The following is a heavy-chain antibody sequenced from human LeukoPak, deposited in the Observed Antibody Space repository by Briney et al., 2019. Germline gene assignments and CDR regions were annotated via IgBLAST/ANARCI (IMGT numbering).Heavy chain of an antibody. D-gene: IGHD5-12*01. CDR2: INGNGGGS. Sequence: TGGSLRLSCAASGFTFSDHAMSWVRQAPAKGLEWVSSINGNGGGSYYIDSVKGRFTVSRDNSENALYLQMNSLRAEDTAVYYCAGGYSGYDPSYYYGMDVWGQGTTVTVSS. CDR3: AGGYSGYDPSYYYGMDV. CDR1: GFTFSDHA. V-gene: IGHV3-23*01. J-gene: IGHJ6*02.